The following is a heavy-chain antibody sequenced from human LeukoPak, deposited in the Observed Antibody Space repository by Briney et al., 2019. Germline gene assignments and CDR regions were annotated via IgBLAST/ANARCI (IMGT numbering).Heavy chain of an antibody. CDR1: GFTFSSYE. V-gene: IGHV3-48*03. D-gene: IGHD2-2*01. CDR3: ARVGYCSSTSCYGPGP. J-gene: IGHJ5*02. Sequence: PGGSLRLSCAASGFTFSSYEMNWVRQAPGEGLEWVSYISSSGSTIYYADSVKGRFTFSRDNAKNSLYLQMNSLRAEDTAVYYCARVGYCSSTSCYGPGPWGQGTLVTVSS. CDR2: ISSSGSTI.